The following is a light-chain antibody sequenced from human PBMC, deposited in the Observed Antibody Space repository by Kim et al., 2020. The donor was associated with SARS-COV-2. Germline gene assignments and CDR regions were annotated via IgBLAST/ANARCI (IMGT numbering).Light chain of an antibody. Sequence: DIVMTQSPDSLALSLGERATINCNSSQSVLYSSKNKNFLAWYQQKSGQPPKLLIHWASTRDSGVPDRFSGSGSGTDFTLTISSLQAEDVAVCYCQQYYNTPRTFGQGTKVDIK. J-gene: IGKJ1*01. CDR1: QSVLYSSKNKNF. CDR2: WAS. CDR3: QQYYNTPRT. V-gene: IGKV4-1*01.